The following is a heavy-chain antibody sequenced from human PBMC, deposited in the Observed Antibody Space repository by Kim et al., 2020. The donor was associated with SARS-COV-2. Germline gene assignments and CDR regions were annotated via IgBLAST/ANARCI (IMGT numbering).Heavy chain of an antibody. CDR2: IYYSGST. Sequence: SETLSLTCTVSGGSISSYYWSWIRQPPGKGLEWIGYIYYSGSTNYNPSLKSRVTISVDTSKNQFSLKLSSVTAADTAVYYCARGNTVTDYYYYGMDVWGQGTTVTVSS. CDR1: GGSISSYY. V-gene: IGHV4-59*01. D-gene: IGHD4-17*01. CDR3: ARGNTVTDYYYYGMDV. J-gene: IGHJ6*02.